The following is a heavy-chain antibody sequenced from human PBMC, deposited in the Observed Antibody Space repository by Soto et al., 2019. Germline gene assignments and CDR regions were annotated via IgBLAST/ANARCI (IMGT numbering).Heavy chain of an antibody. J-gene: IGHJ4*02. D-gene: IGHD3-10*01. CDR2: ISAYNGNT. Sequence: ASVKVSCKASGYTFTSYGISWVRQAPGQGLEWMGWISAYNGNTNYAQKLRGRVTMTTDTSTSTVYMDVRSLRSEDTAVYYCSRVDPGETSPFDHWGQGTLVTVPQ. CDR1: GYTFTSYG. V-gene: IGHV1-18*01. CDR3: SRVDPGETSPFDH.